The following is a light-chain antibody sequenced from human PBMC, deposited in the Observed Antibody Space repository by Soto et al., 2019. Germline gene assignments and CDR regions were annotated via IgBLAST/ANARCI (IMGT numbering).Light chain of an antibody. J-gene: IGKJ1*01. V-gene: IGKV3-15*01. Sequence: ETVMTQSPAALSVSPGEGATLSCRASQNIGGNLAWYQQKPGQAPRLLIFGASTRATGVPARFSGSGSGTEFTLTISSLQSEDIALFYCQQYNNWPPAFGPGTKVEIK. CDR2: GAS. CDR1: QNIGGN. CDR3: QQYNNWPPA.